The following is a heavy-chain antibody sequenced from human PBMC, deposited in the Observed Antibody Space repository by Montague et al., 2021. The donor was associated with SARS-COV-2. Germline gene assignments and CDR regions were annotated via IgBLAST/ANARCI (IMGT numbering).Heavy chain of an antibody. CDR2: LSSVCRP. D-gene: IGHD5-18*01. V-gene: IGHV4-59*08. CDR3: ARQLWLRGGLDY. J-gene: IGHJ4*02. Sequence: SETLSLTCTVSGGPILTSSLRFLRPPPGQVLSCIVYLSSVCRPAYTPSLKSRVTISVDTSTNQFSLSLTSVTAADTAVYYCARQLWLRGGLDYWGQGTLVTVSS. CDR1: GGPILTSS.